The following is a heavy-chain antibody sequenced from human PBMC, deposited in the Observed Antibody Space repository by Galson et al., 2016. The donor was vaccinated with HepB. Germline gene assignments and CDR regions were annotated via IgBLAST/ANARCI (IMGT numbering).Heavy chain of an antibody. J-gene: IGHJ3*02. D-gene: IGHD2-15*01. V-gene: IGHV3-7*01. Sequence: SLRLSCAGSGFTFSTNWMSWVRQAPGKGLEWVANIKEDGSEKYYADSVRGRFTISRDNSKNTLYLQMNSLRVEDTAVYYCVKDTGAVMVAVSTDAFDIWGQGTMVTVSS. CDR3: VKDTGAVMVAVSTDAFDI. CDR2: IKEDGSEK. CDR1: GFTFSTNW.